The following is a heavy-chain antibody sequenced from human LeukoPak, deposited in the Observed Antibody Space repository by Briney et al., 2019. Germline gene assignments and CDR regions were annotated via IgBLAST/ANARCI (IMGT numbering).Heavy chain of an antibody. Sequence: PSETLSLTCSVYGGSFSDYYWSWIRQPPGKGLEWIGEINHSGSTNYNPSLKSRLTVSVDTSKNQFSLKLSSVTAADTAVYYCARELVAVAGTIFDYWGQGTLVTVSS. V-gene: IGHV4-34*01. CDR1: GGSFSDYY. D-gene: IGHD6-19*01. J-gene: IGHJ4*02. CDR3: ARELVAVAGTIFDY. CDR2: INHSGST.